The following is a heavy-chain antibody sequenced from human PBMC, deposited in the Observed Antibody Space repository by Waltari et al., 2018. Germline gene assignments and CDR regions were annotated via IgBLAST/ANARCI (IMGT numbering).Heavy chain of an antibody. CDR1: GFSFSDYG. CDR3: ARDLVDRIVVVIDAFDI. D-gene: IGHD2-21*01. J-gene: IGHJ3*02. CDR2: ISYDGRNK. V-gene: IGHV3-30*03. Sequence: QVQLVESGGGVVQPGRSLRRSCATSGFSFSDYGMQWVRQAPGKGLEGVAVISYDGRNKNHADSVKGRFTVSRDNSKNTMYLEMNSLEPEDTAVYFCARDLVDRIVVVIDAFDIWGQGTMVTVSS.